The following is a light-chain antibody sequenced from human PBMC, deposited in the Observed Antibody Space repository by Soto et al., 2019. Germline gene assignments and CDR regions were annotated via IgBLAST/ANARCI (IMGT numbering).Light chain of an antibody. CDR1: SSDVGDHNY. CDR3: SSYTRSSTVV. Sequence: QSALTQPASVSGSPGQSITISCTGTSSDVGDHNYVSWYQQQPGKAPKLMIYEVNNRPSGVSNRFSGSKSGNTASLTISGLQAEDEADYYCSSYTRSSTVVFGGGTQLTVL. V-gene: IGLV2-14*01. CDR2: EVN. J-gene: IGLJ2*01.